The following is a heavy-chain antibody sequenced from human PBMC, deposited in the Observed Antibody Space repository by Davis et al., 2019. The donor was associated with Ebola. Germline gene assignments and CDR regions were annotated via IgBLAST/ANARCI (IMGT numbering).Heavy chain of an antibody. Sequence: GESLKISCAASGFTFSSYAMSWVRQAPGKGLEWVSIIGLQHDTYYPDSVKGRFTISRDNSKNTLYLQMNSLRAEDTAVYCCAKDLADIVVVPAAADYGMDVWGQGTTVTVSS. D-gene: IGHD2-2*01. J-gene: IGHJ6*02. CDR3: AKDLADIVVVPAAADYGMDV. CDR1: GFTFSSYA. V-gene: IGHV3-23*01. CDR2: IGLQHDT.